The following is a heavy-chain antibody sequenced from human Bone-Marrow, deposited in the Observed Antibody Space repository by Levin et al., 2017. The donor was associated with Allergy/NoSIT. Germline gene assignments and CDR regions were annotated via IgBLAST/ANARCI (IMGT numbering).Heavy chain of an antibody. Sequence: PSETLSLTCAASGFTVINNYMRWVRQAPGKGLEWVSLIYSGGDTYYADSVRGRFIISRDSSKNTMYLQMNNLRVEDTAVYYCARDKEDYWGQGTLVTVSS. V-gene: IGHV3-66*01. J-gene: IGHJ4*02. CDR1: GFTVINNY. CDR2: IYSGGDT. CDR3: ARDKEDY.